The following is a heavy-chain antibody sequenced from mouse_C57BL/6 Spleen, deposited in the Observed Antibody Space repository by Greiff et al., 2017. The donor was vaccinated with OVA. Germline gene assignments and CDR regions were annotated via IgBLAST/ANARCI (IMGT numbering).Heavy chain of an antibody. CDR1: GYTFTSYW. D-gene: IGHD1-1*01. V-gene: IGHV1-72*01. CDR2: IDPNSGGT. CDR3: AGSDTVVPYYVDY. J-gene: IGHJ2*01. Sequence: QVQLQQPGAELVKPGASVKLSCKASGYTFTSYWMHWVKQRPGRGLEWIGRIDPNSGGTKYTAQFKSKATLTVDKPSSTADMQLSSLTSEDSAVYYCAGSDTVVPYYVDYWGQGTTLTVSS.